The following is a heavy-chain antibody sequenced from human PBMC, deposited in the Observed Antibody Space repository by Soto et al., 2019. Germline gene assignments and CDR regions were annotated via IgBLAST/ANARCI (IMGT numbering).Heavy chain of an antibody. CDR3: TTSGRDTTMVNYFDY. V-gene: IGHV4-59*08. Sequence: SETLSLTCTVSGGSISSYYWSWIRQPPGKGLEWIAYIYYSGSTNYNPSLKSRVTLSVDTSKNQFSLKLSSVTAADTAVYYCTTSGRDTTMVNYFDYWGQGTLVTVSS. D-gene: IGHD5-18*01. CDR1: GGSISSYY. J-gene: IGHJ4*02. CDR2: IYYSGST.